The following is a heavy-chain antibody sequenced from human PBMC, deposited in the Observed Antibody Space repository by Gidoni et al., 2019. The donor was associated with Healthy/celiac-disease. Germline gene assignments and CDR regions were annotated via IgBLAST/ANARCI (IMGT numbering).Heavy chain of an antibody. J-gene: IGHJ4*02. CDR2: INHSGST. D-gene: IGHD3-22*01. CDR3: ARGITMID. V-gene: IGHV4-34*01. Sequence: EWIGEINHSGSTNYNPTLKSRVTISVDTSKNQFSLKLSSVTAADTAVYYCARGITMIDWGQGTLVTVSS.